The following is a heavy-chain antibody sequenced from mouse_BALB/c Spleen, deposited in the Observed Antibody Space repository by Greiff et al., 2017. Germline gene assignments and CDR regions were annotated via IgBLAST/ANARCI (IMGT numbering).Heavy chain of an antibody. D-gene: IGHD1-1*01. Sequence: DVMLVESGGGLVQPGGSLKLSCAASGFTFSSYGMSWVRQTPDKRLELVATINSNGGSTYYPDSVKGRFTISRDNAKNTLYLQMSSLKSEDTAMYYCARGHDGSSPYWYFDVWGAGTTVTVSS. CDR3: ARGHDGSSPYWYFDV. CDR1: GFTFSSYG. V-gene: IGHV5-6-3*01. CDR2: INSNGGST. J-gene: IGHJ1*01.